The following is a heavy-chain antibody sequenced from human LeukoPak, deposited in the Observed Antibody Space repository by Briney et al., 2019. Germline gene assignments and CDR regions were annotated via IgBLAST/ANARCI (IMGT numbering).Heavy chain of an antibody. CDR1: GFTFSSYS. CDR3: ARDSVTYDAFDI. V-gene: IGHV3-21*01. Sequence: GGSLRLSCAASGFTFSSYSMNWVRQAPGKGREWGSSISSSSSYIYYADSVKGRFTISRDNAKNSLYLQMNSLRAEDTAVYYCARDSVTYDAFDIWGQGTMVTVSS. CDR2: ISSSSSYI. D-gene: IGHD2-21*02. J-gene: IGHJ3*02.